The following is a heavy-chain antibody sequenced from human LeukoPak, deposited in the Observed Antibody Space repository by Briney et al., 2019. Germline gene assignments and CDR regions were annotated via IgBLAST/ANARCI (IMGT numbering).Heavy chain of an antibody. Sequence: GESLKISCKGSGYSFINYWIAWVRQMPGKGLEWMGRIDPSDSYTNYSPSFQGHVTISADKSISTAYLQWSSLKASDTAMYYCARHTTYDSSGYYYAFAFDIWGQGTMVTVSS. CDR2: IDPSDSYT. CDR3: ARHTTYDSSGYYYAFAFDI. J-gene: IGHJ3*02. D-gene: IGHD3-22*01. V-gene: IGHV5-10-1*01. CDR1: GYSFINYW.